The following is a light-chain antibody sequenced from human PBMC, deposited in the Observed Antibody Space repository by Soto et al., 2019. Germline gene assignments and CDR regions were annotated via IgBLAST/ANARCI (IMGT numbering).Light chain of an antibody. Sequence: ETVMTQSPGTLSLSPGERATLSCRASQSVSSGYLAWYQQKPCQAPRLLIFVASNRATGIPDRFTGSGSGTDFTLTISRLEPEDFAVYYCQQYGISQNTFGQGTKLEIK. CDR3: QQYGISQNT. J-gene: IGKJ2*01. CDR2: VAS. V-gene: IGKV3-20*01. CDR1: QSVSSGY.